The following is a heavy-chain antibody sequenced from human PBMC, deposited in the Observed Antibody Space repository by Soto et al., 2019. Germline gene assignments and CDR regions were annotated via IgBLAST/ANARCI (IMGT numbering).Heavy chain of an antibody. J-gene: IGHJ4*02. D-gene: IGHD6-6*01. CDR1: GYTFTSHD. CDR3: ARVSSIAARRSFDS. V-gene: IGHV1-8*01. Sequence: QVQLVQSGTEVKTPGASVKVSCKASGYTFTSHDINWVRQATGQGLEWMGWLNPHNGKTGYAQRFQGRVTMTWNATTGTVYLERSSLRSEDTAMYYCARVSSIAARRSFDSWGQGTLVTVSS. CDR2: LNPHNGKT.